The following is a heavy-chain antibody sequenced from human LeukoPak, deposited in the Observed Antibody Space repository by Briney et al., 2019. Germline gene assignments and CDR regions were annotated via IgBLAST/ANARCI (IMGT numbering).Heavy chain of an antibody. CDR2: IYYSGST. CDR3: ARQYTVTKFHISWFDP. CDR1: GGSISSSSYY. V-gene: IGHV4-39*01. D-gene: IGHD4-17*01. Sequence: SDSLSLTCIVSGGSISSSSYYWGWIRQPPGKGLEWIGIIYYSGSTYYNPSLKSRVTISVDTSKNQFSLKLSSVTAADTAVYDCARQYTVTKFHISWFDPWGQGTLVTVSS. J-gene: IGHJ5*02.